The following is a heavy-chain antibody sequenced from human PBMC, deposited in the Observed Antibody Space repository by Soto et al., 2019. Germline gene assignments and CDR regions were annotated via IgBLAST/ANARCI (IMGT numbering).Heavy chain of an antibody. D-gene: IGHD1-1*01. CDR3: DVTTGY. J-gene: IGHJ4*02. CDR1: GYTFTDYD. Sequence: QVQVVQSRTEVKKPGASVKASCKTSGYTFTDYDINWVRQTTGQGLEWMGWMSPNSGNAGYAQQFQGRVTMTSNTSTSTAYMELRSLGSEDRAMYCCDVTTGYWGQGTMVTVSS. V-gene: IGHV1-8*01. CDR2: MSPNSGNA.